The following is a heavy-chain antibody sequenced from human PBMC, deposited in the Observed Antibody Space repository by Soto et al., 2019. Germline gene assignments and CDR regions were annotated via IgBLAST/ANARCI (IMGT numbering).Heavy chain of an antibody. Sequence: SETLSLTCTVSGASISYGNYAWSWIRQTPGKGLEWIGYINHLETTFYNPSFESRLTLSIDRAKNQFSLNLNSMSAADRAVYFCARGGGSDSFDYWGQGILVTVSS. CDR2: INHLETT. J-gene: IGHJ4*02. CDR3: ARGGGSDSFDY. D-gene: IGHD1-26*01. CDR1: GASISYGNYA. V-gene: IGHV4-30-2*01.